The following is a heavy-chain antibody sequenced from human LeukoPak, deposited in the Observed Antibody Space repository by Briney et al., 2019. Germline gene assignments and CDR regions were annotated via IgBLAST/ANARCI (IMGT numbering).Heavy chain of an antibody. J-gene: IGHJ3*02. Sequence: SETLSLTCTVSGGSISSYYWSWIRQPPGKGLEWSGYIYYSGSTNYNPSLKSRVTISVDTSKNQFSLKLSSVTAADTAVYYCARHGYSYGSPHDAFDIWGQGTMVTVSS. CDR2: IYYSGST. CDR3: ARHGYSYGSPHDAFDI. CDR1: GGSISSYY. V-gene: IGHV4-59*08. D-gene: IGHD5-18*01.